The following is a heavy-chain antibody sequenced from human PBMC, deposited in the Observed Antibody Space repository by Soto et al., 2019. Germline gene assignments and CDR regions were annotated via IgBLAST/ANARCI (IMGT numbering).Heavy chain of an antibody. CDR1: GFTFSYYA. CDR2: ISYDGSNE. D-gene: IGHD2-21*02. CDR3: ARDKCGGDCYSGAHCFDY. Sequence: QVQLVESGGGVVQPGRSLRLSCAASGFTFSYYAMHWVRQAPGKGLEWVAVISYDGSNEYYADSVKGRFTISRDNAKNTLYLQMSSLSAEDTAVYYCARDKCGGDCYSGAHCFDYWGQGTLVTVSS. J-gene: IGHJ4*02. V-gene: IGHV3-30-3*01.